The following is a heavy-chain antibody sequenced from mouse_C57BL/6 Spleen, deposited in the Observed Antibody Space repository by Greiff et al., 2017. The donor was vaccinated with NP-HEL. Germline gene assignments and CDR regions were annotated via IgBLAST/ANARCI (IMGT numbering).Heavy chain of an antibody. V-gene: IGHV1-55*01. Sequence: QVQLKQPGAELVKPGASVKMSCKASGYTFTSYWITWVKQRPGQGLEWIGDIYPGSGSTNYNEKFKSKATLTVDTSSSTAYMQLSSLTSEDSAVYYCASLYYGSSPFAYWGQGTLVTVSA. J-gene: IGHJ3*01. CDR2: IYPGSGST. D-gene: IGHD1-1*01. CDR3: ASLYYGSSPFAY. CDR1: GYTFTSYW.